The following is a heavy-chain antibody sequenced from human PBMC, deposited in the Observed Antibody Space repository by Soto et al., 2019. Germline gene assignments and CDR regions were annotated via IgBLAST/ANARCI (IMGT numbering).Heavy chain of an antibody. V-gene: IGHV3-23*01. Sequence: GSLRLSCAASGFTFSSYAMSWVRQAPGKGLEWVSAISGSGGSTYYADSVKGRFTISRDNSKNTLYLQMNSLRAEDTAVYYCAKDPTPRRYFDWLHQQGSYYYYYGMDVWGQGTTVTVSS. CDR2: ISGSGGST. CDR1: GFTFSSYA. CDR3: AKDPTPRRYFDWLHQQGSYYYYYGMDV. J-gene: IGHJ6*02. D-gene: IGHD3-9*01.